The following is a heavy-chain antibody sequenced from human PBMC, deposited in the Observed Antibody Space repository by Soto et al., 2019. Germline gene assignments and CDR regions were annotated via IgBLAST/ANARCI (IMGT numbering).Heavy chain of an antibody. Sequence: PSETLSLTCAVYGGSFSGYYWSWIRQPPGKGLEWIGEINHSGSTNYNPSLKSRVTISVDTSKNQFSLKLSSVTAADTAVYYCARGLRVAAAGTRYYYMDVWGKGTTVTVSS. V-gene: IGHV4-34*01. D-gene: IGHD6-13*01. CDR3: ARGLRVAAAGTRYYYMDV. CDR2: INHSGST. J-gene: IGHJ6*03. CDR1: GGSFSGYY.